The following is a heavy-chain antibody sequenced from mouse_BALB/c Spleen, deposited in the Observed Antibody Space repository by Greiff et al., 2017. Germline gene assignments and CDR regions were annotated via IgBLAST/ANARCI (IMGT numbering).Heavy chain of an antibody. CDR3: ARDYDGAWFAY. J-gene: IGHJ3*01. CDR2: IDPSDSET. V-gene: IGHV1S126*01. CDR1: GYSFTSYW. Sequence: VQLQQSGPQLVRPGASVKISCKASGYSFTSYWMHWVKQRPGQGLEWIGMIDPSDSETRLNQKFKDKATLTVDKSSSTAYMQLSSPTSEDSAVYYCARDYDGAWFAYWGQGTLVTVSA. D-gene: IGHD2-4*01.